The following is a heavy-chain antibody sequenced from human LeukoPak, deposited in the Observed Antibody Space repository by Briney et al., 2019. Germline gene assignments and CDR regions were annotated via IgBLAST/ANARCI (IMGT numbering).Heavy chain of an antibody. D-gene: IGHD3-10*01. CDR1: GGSISSGDYY. CDR3: GRGDY. V-gene: IGHV4-30-4*01. CDR2: VYCSGNN. Sequence: SQTLSLTCTVSGGSISSGDYYWSWIRQPPGKGLEWIGYVYCSGNNYYNPSLKSRVTISVDTSKNQLSLKLSSVTDADTAVYYCGRGDYWGQGTLVTVSS. J-gene: IGHJ4*02.